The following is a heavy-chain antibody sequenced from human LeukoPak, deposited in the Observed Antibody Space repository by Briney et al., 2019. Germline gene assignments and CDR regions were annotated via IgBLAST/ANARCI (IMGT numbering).Heavy chain of an antibody. Sequence: LAGGSLRLSCAASGFTFDDYAMHWVRQAPGKGLEWVSLISGDGGSTYYADSLKGRITISRDNAGNSLYLQMNSLRAEDTAVYYCARDKRGYGSGSHYYFDLWGQGTLVTVSS. J-gene: IGHJ4*02. D-gene: IGHD3-10*01. CDR1: GFTFDDYA. CDR2: ISGDGGST. V-gene: IGHV3-43*02. CDR3: ARDKRGYGSGSHYYFDL.